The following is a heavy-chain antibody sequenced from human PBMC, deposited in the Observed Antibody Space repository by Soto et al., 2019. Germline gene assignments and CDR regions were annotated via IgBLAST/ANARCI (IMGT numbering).Heavy chain of an antibody. Sequence: VQLLESGGGLIQPGGSLRLSCAAPGFTFSSGIHWLRRSPGRGLAGVAYISYASYNKFYGDSVKGRFTISRDNSKNTQFLQMNSLRAEDTAVYYCAKLVIGYCSGNTCDDYWGQGTLVAVSS. J-gene: IGHJ4*02. CDR1: GFTFSSG. CDR3: AKLVIGYCSGNTCDDY. D-gene: IGHD2-15*01. CDR2: ISYASYNK. V-gene: IGHV3-30*18.